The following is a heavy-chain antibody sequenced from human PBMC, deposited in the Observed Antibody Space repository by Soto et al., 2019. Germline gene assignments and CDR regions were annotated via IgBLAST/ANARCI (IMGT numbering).Heavy chain of an antibody. CDR2: IWYDGSNK. V-gene: IGHV3-33*01. CDR1: GFTFSSYG. J-gene: IGHJ4*02. Sequence: GGSLRFSCAASGFTFSSYGMHWVRQAPGKGLEWVAVIWYDGSNKYYADSVKGRFTISRDNSKNTLYLQMNSLRAEDTAVYYCARDGPDSSSWFSSIPFDYWGQGTLVTVSS. D-gene: IGHD6-13*01. CDR3: ARDGPDSSSWFSSIPFDY.